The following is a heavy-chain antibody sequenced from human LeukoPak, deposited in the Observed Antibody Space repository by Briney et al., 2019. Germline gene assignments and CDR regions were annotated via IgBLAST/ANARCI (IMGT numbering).Heavy chain of an antibody. CDR1: GYSFTSYW. V-gene: IGHV5-10-1*01. J-gene: IGHJ4*02. CDR2: IDFSDSYT. Sequence: GESLKISCKGSGYSFTSYWINWVRQMPGKGLEWMGMIDFSDSYTNYGPSSQGHVIVTDDKSISTAYLHGSSLKASDTAMYDCARSDHKSDFDYWGQGTPVTVSS. CDR3: ARSDHKSDFDY.